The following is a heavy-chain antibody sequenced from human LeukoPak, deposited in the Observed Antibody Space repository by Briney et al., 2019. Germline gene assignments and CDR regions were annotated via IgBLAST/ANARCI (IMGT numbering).Heavy chain of an antibody. D-gene: IGHD2-15*01. CDR1: GYTFTGYY. CDR2: INPSGGST. Sequence: ASVKVSCKASGYTFTGYYMHWVRQAPGQGLEWMGIINPSGGSTSYAQKFQGRVTMTRDTSTSTVYMELSSLRSEDTAVYYCARGYCSGGSCYSSSFGAFDIWGQGTMVTVSS. J-gene: IGHJ3*02. V-gene: IGHV1-46*01. CDR3: ARGYCSGGSCYSSSFGAFDI.